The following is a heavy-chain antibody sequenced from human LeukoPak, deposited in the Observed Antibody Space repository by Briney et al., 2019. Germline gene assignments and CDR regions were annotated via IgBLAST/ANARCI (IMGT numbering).Heavy chain of an antibody. CDR2: ISPTSGTT. CDR1: GFTFSSYS. D-gene: IGHD1-1*01. Sequence: GSLRLSCTTSGFTFSSYSMTWVRQSPGKGLEWVSIISPTSGTTYYADSVKGRFTVSRDNSKNTLYLQMKSLRAEDTAVYYCTSQTHRGRARYHSDYWGQGTLVTVSS. CDR3: TSQTHRGRARYHSDY. J-gene: IGHJ4*02. V-gene: IGHV3-23*01.